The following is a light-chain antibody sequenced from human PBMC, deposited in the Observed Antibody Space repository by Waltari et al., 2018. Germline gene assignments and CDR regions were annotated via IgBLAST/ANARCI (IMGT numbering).Light chain of an antibody. J-gene: IGKJ4*01. Sequence: DIVMTQSPDSLPVSLGDRATINCKSSQSVLYSSNKKDYIAWYQHKPGQAPKLLLYWASTRKSGVPDRFSGSGSGTKFNLTSSSLQAEDVAVYYCHQYYTTPPTFGGGTKVEIK. V-gene: IGKV4-1*01. CDR3: HQYYTTPPT. CDR2: WAS. CDR1: QSVLYSSNKKDY.